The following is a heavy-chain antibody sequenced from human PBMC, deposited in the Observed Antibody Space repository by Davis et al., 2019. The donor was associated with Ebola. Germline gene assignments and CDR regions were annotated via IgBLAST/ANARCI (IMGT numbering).Heavy chain of an antibody. D-gene: IGHD4-11*01. J-gene: IGHJ4*02. CDR2: ISSSSSTI. Sequence: GESLKISCAASGFTFSSYSMNWVRQAPGKGLEWVSYISSSSSTIYYADSVKGRFTISRDNAKNSLYLQMNSLRDEDTAVYYCAGEDDYSNDYWGQGTLVTVSP. CDR1: GFTFSSYS. V-gene: IGHV3-48*02. CDR3: AGEDDYSNDY.